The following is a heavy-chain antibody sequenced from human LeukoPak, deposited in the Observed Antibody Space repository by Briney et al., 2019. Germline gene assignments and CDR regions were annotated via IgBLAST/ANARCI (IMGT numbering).Heavy chain of an antibody. CDR2: IYNSGST. CDR3: ARARDWGRNFEY. CDR1: GGSISSYY. V-gene: IGHV4-59*01. D-gene: IGHD7-27*01. J-gene: IGHJ4*02. Sequence: PSETLSLTCTVSGGSISSYYWSWIRQPPGKGLEWIGCIYNSGSTNYNPSLKSRITISIDTSRIQFSLKLSSVTAADTAVYYCARARDWGRNFEYWGQGTLVTVSS.